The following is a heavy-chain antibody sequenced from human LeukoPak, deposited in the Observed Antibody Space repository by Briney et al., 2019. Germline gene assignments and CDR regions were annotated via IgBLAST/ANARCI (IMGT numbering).Heavy chain of an antibody. CDR1: GYSISSGYY. CDR3: ARALSD. D-gene: IGHD1-26*01. J-gene: IGHJ4*02. V-gene: IGHV4-38-2*02. Sequence: SETLSLTCTVSGYSISSGYYWGWIRQPPGKGLEWIGSIYHSGSTYYNPSLKSRVTISVDTSKNQFSLKLSSVTAADTAVYYCARALSDWGQGTLVTVSS. CDR2: IYHSGST.